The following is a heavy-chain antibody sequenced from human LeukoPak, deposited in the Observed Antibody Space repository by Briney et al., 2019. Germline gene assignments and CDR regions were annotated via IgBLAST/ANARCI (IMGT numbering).Heavy chain of an antibody. CDR1: GGSISSSSYY. Sequence: SETLSLTCTVSGGSISSSSYYWGWIRQPPGKGLEWIGSIYYSGSTYYNPSLKSRVTISVDTSENQFSLKLSSVTAADTAVYYCARRDWWTMEYWGQGTLVTVSS. V-gene: IGHV4-39*01. CDR2: IYYSGST. D-gene: IGHD2-8*02. CDR3: ARRDWWTMEY. J-gene: IGHJ4*02.